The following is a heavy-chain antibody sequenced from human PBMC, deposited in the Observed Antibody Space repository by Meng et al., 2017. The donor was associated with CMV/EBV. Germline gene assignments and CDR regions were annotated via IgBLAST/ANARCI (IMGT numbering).Heavy chain of an antibody. CDR3: ARGPSIVVVHNWFDP. Sequence: SGYTFTSYYMHWVRQAPGQGLEWVGIINPSGGSTSYAQKFQGRVTMTRDTSTSTVYMELSSLRSEDTAVYYCARGPSIVVVHNWFDPWGQGTLVTVSS. CDR1: GYTFTSYY. D-gene: IGHD2-2*01. J-gene: IGHJ5*02. CDR2: INPSGGST. V-gene: IGHV1-46*01.